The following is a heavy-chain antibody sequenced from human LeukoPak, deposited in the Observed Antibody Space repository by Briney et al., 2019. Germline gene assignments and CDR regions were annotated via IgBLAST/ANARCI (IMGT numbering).Heavy chain of an antibody. Sequence: GASVKVSCKASGYTFTSYNINWVRQPTGQGLEWMGWMNPNNGDTGYAQKFQGRVSMTRDTSISTAYMELSSLRSEDTAVYYCARDMGSSWPRTFDPWGQGTLVTVSS. CDR1: GYTFTSYN. CDR2: MNPNNGDT. V-gene: IGHV1-8*01. D-gene: IGHD6-13*01. CDR3: ARDMGSSWPRTFDP. J-gene: IGHJ5*02.